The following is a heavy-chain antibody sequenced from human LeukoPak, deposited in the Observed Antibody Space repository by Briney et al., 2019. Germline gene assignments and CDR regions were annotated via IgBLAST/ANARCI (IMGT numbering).Heavy chain of an antibody. CDR1: GDSISSVGYY. Sequence: SETLSLTCTVSGDSISSVGYYWTWIRQHPGKGLEWIGYIYYSGSTYYNPSLKSRVTMSVDTSKNQFSLKLSSVTAADTAVYYCARVTRGVITFDYWGQGTLVTVSS. J-gene: IGHJ4*02. CDR3: ARVTRGVITFDY. CDR2: IYYSGST. D-gene: IGHD3-10*01. V-gene: IGHV4-31*03.